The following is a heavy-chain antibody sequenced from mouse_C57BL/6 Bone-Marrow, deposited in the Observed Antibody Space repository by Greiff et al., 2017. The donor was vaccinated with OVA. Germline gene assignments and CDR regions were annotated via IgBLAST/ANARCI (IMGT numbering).Heavy chain of an antibody. D-gene: IGHD2-1*01. Sequence: VQLMESGPELARPWASVKISCQAFFTFSRRVHFAIRDTNYWMQWVKQRPGQGLEWIGAIYPGNGDTSYNQKFKGKATLTADKSSSTAYMKLSSLTSEDSAVYYCAWTDYGTIWYFDVWGTGTTVTVSS. CDR3: SEDSAVYYCAWTDYGTIWYFDV. J-gene: IGHJ1*03. CDR1: FTFSRRVH. CDR2: GQGLEWIG. V-gene: IGHV1-87*01.